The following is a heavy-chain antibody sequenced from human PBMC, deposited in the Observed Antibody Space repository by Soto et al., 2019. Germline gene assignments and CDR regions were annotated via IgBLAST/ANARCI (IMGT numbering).Heavy chain of an antibody. CDR1: GFSLNKATMG. V-gene: IGHV2-26*01. CDR3: ARVPDSYTPMDY. CDR2: IFTNDKK. Sequence: QATLKESGPVLVKPTETLTLTCTFSGFSLNKATMGVSWIRQPPGKALEWLAHIFTNDKKFYSTSLRNRLTISKDTSRSQVVLTMTNMDPADTATYYCARVPDSYTPMDYWGQGTLVTVSS. J-gene: IGHJ4*02. D-gene: IGHD3-22*01.